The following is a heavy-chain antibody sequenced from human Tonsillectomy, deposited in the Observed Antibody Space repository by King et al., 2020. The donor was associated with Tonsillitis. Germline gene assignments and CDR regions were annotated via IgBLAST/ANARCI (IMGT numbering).Heavy chain of an antibody. CDR1: GFTFSNYA. D-gene: IGHD2-2*01. CDR3: TKDRGEDCTSTSCYGPNDGMDV. CDR2: ISGSGGNT. Sequence: VQLVESGGGLVQPGGSLRLSCAASGFTFSNYAMSWVRQAPGKGLEWVSAISGSGGNTYYADAVKGRITISRDNSKNTLYLQKNSLRAEDTAVYYSTKDRGEDCTSTSCYGPNDGMDVLVQGTTVTVSS. J-gene: IGHJ6*02. V-gene: IGHV3-23*04.